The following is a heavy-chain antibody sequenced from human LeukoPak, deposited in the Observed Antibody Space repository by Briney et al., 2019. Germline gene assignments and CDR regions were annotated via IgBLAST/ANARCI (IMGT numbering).Heavy chain of an antibody. CDR2: IDGSGSS. D-gene: IGHD3-22*01. J-gene: IGHJ4*02. CDR1: GYSISSGYL. CDR3: VRDCRNYHDSSGYYLFDY. V-gene: IGHV4-38-2*02. Sequence: SETLSLTCTVSGYSISSGYLWGRIRQPPGKGLEWIGSIDGSGSSYYNPSLKSRVIISVDTSRNQFSLKMTSVTAADTAVYYCVRDCRNYHDSSGYYLFDYWGQGTLVTVSS.